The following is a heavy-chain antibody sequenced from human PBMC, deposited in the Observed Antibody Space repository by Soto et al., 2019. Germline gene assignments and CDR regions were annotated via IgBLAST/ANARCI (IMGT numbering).Heavy chain of an antibody. D-gene: IGHD3-22*01. Sequence: EVQLVESGGGLVKPGGSRRLSCASSGFTFSSYSMNWVRQAPGKGREWVSSISSSSSYIYYADSLKGRFTTSRDNAKKSLYLQMNSLRAEDTAVDYCARNPYYYDASGYYYWGQGTLVTVSS. CDR3: ARNPYYYDASGYYY. J-gene: IGHJ4*02. V-gene: IGHV3-21*01. CDR1: GFTFSSYS. CDR2: ISSSSSYI.